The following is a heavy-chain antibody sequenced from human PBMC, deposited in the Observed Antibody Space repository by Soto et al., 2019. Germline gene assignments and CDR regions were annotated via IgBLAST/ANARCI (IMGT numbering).Heavy chain of an antibody. Sequence: QVQLVQSGAEVKKPGSSVKVSCKASGGTFSSYTISWVRQAPGQGLEWMGRIIPILGIANYAQQFQGRVTITADKSTSTAYMELSSLRSEDTAVYYCAGDGHPRVATIGSYGGQGTLVTVSS. CDR3: AGDGHPRVATIGSY. J-gene: IGHJ4*02. V-gene: IGHV1-69*08. CDR1: GGTFSSYT. D-gene: IGHD5-12*01. CDR2: IIPILGIA.